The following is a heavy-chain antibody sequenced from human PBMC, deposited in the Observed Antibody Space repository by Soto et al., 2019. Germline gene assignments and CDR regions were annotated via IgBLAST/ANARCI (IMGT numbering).Heavy chain of an antibody. CDR2: INTYNGNT. Sequence: ASVKVSCKASGYTFNNYGISWVRQAPGQGFEWMGWINTYNGNTNYQQKFQDRVTLTADTPTSTAYMQLRSLRSDDTAVYYCARDADDSCGYFWGPGSLVTVTS. D-gene: IGHD3-22*01. CDR1: GYTFNNYG. J-gene: IGHJ4*02. V-gene: IGHV1-18*01. CDR3: ARDADDSCGYF.